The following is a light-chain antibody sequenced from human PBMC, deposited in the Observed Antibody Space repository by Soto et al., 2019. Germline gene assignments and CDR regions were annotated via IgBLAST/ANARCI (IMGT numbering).Light chain of an antibody. CDR1: QSLLHSNGYNY. CDR2: LGS. V-gene: IGKV2-28*01. Sequence: DIVMTQSPLSLPVTPGEPASISCRSSQSLLHSNGYNYLDWYLQKPGQSPQLLIYLGSNRASGVPDRFSGSGSGTDFTLKISRVEAEDVEVYYCMQALQTPFTFGQGTRLESK. J-gene: IGKJ5*01. CDR3: MQALQTPFT.